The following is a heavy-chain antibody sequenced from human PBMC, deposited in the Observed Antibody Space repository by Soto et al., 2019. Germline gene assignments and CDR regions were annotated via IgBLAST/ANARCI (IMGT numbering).Heavy chain of an antibody. CDR2: IGIGSSTK. J-gene: IGHJ3*01. Sequence: PGGSLRLSCEVSGFTFRNYGMNWVRQAPGKGLEWVSYIGIGSSTKYYADSVKGRFTISRDNAKNSLYLQMNSLRAEDTAVYYCARDQLYYNDISGRPLNAFDVWGQGTMVTVSS. V-gene: IGHV3-48*01. CDR1: GFTFRNYG. CDR3: ARDQLYYNDISGRPLNAFDV. D-gene: IGHD3-22*01.